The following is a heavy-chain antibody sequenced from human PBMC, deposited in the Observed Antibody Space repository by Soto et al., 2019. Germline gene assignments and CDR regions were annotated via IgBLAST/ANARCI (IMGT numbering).Heavy chain of an antibody. Sequence: EVQLLESGGGLVQPGGSLRLSCAASGFTFSSYSMSWVRQAPGKGLEWVSAISGSGGSTYYADSVKGRFTISRDNSKNTLYLQMNSLRAEDTAVYYCAKDLYYYDSSGYYYAFDIWGQGTMVTVSS. CDR2: ISGSGGST. V-gene: IGHV3-23*01. CDR1: GFTFSSYS. J-gene: IGHJ3*02. D-gene: IGHD3-22*01. CDR3: AKDLYYYDSSGYYYAFDI.